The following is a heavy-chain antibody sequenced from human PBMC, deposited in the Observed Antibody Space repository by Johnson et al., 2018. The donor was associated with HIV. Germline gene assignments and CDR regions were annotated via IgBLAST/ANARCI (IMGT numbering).Heavy chain of an antibody. CDR2: ISGSGGST. CDR1: GFTFSSYA. D-gene: IGHD6-19*01. CDR3: AREGGRIAVAGPSRENDAFDI. V-gene: IGHV3-23*04. J-gene: IGHJ3*02. Sequence: EQLVESGGGLVQPGGSLRLSCAASGFTFSSYAMSWVRQAPGKGLEWVSAISGSGGSTYYADSVKGRFTISRDNSKNTLYLQMNSLRAEDTAVYYCAREGGRIAVAGPSRENDAFDIWGQGTMVTVSS.